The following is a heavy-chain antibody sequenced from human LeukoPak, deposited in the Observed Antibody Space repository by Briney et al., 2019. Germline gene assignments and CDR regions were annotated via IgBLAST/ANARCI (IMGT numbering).Heavy chain of an antibody. J-gene: IGHJ4*02. CDR3: ARGPLIGPIDY. D-gene: IGHD3-16*01. CDR1: GGSFSGYY. CDR2: INHSGST. Sequence: SETLSLTCAVYGGSFSGYYRSWIRQPPGKGLEWIGEINHSGSTNYNPSLKSRVTISVDTSKNQFSLKLSSVTAADTAVYYCARGPLIGPIDYWGQGTLVTVSS. V-gene: IGHV4-34*01.